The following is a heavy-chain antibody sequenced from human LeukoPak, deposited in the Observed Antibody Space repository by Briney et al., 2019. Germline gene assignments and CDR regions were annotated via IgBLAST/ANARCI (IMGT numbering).Heavy chain of an antibody. CDR1: GFTVIDYD. Sequence: GGSLRLSCAAAGFTVIDYDMHWVRQVIGKGLEWVSAIGIRGDTHYSGSVKGRFTISRENAESSLYLQMNSLRAEDTAVYYCARGGIQVSGIDEFDYWGQGTLVTVSS. CDR3: ARGGIQVSGIDEFDY. J-gene: IGHJ4*02. V-gene: IGHV3-13*01. CDR2: IGIRGDT. D-gene: IGHD6-19*01.